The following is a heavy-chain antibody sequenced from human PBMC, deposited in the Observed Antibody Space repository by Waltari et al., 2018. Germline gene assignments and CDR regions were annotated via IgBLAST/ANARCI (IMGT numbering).Heavy chain of an antibody. D-gene: IGHD3-16*01. CDR3: ARLTGGGSSDAFDI. Sequence: QLQLQESGPGLVKPSEPLSLTCTVSGGSISSSSYYWGWIRQPPGKGLEWIGSIYYSGSTYYNPSLKSRVTISVDTSKNQFSLKLSSVTAADTAVYYCARLTGGGSSDAFDIWGQGTMVTVSS. V-gene: IGHV4-39*07. CDR2: IYYSGST. CDR1: GGSISSSSYY. J-gene: IGHJ3*02.